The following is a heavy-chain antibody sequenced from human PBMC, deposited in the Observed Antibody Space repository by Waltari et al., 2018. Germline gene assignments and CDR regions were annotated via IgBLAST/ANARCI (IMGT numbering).Heavy chain of an antibody. V-gene: IGHV3-66*01. J-gene: IGHJ4*02. D-gene: IGHD6-19*01. CDR3: ARDGLVGGNDY. CDR1: GFTVSSTS. CDR2: IYSGGNT. Sequence: EEQLLESGGGLVQPGDSLRLSCTASGFTVSSTSMSWVRQGPGKGLEGVLVIYSGGNTYYADSGKVRFTIDRDKTKNTLKLKMNSVRDEDMDVYDCARDGLVGGNDYWGQGTLVTVSS.